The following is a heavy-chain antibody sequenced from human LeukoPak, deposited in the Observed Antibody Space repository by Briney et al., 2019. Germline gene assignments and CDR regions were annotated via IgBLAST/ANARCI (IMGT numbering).Heavy chain of an antibody. J-gene: IGHJ5*02. CDR1: GYSFTSNW. D-gene: IGHD1-1*01. CDR2: IDPSDSYT. Sequence: GESLKISCMGSGYSFTSNWISWVRQMPGKGLEWMGRIDPSDSYTNYSPSFQGHVTISADKSISTAYLQWSSLKASDTAMYYCARQPEGTWFDPWGQGTLVTVSS. V-gene: IGHV5-10-1*01. CDR3: ARQPEGTWFDP.